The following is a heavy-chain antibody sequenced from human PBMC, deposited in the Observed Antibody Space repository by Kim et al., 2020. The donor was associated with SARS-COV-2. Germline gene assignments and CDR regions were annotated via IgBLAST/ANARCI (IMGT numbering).Heavy chain of an antibody. Sequence: GGSLRLSCAASGFIFRSYAMGWVCQAPGKGLEWVSAIRGTSDTTYYADSVKGRFSISRDNSKNTLYLQMNSLRAEDTAVYYCAKDCRGYADDYWGQGTLV. D-gene: IGHD5-12*01. J-gene: IGHJ4*02. CDR2: IRGTSDTT. CDR3: AKDCRGYADDY. CDR1: GFIFRSYA. V-gene: IGHV3-23*01.